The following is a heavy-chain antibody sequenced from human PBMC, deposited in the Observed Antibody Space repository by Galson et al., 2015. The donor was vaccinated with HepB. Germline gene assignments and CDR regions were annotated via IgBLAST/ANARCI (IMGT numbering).Heavy chain of an antibody. CDR3: AREGMAAPANPVDY. J-gene: IGHJ4*02. Sequence: SVKVSCKASGGTFSPYAISWVRQAPGQGLEWMGGITPIFGTPNYAQKFQGRVTITADESTSTAYMELSSLRSDDTAVYYCAREGMAAPANPVDYWGQGTQVTVSS. V-gene: IGHV1-69*13. CDR2: ITPIFGTP. CDR1: GGTFSPYA. D-gene: IGHD6-13*01.